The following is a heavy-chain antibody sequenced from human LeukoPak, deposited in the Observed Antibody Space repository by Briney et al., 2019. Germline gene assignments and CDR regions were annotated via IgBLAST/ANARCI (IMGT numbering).Heavy chain of an antibody. Sequence: GGSLRLSCAASGFTFSSYAMSWVRQAPGKGLEWVSAISGSGGSTYYADSVKGRFTISRDNSKNTLYLQMNSLRAEDTAVYYCAKGSITMVRGVILFDYWGQGTLVTVSS. V-gene: IGHV3-23*01. CDR2: ISGSGGST. D-gene: IGHD3-10*01. J-gene: IGHJ4*02. CDR1: GFTFSSYA. CDR3: AKGSITMVRGVILFDY.